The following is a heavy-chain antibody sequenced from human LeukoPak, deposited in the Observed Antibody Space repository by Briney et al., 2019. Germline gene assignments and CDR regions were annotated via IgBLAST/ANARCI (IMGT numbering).Heavy chain of an antibody. CDR1: GVSISSGDYY. D-gene: IGHD6-19*01. V-gene: IGHV4-30-4*01. J-gene: IGHJ2*01. CDR3: AREYLAVAGNWYFDL. CDR2: IYYSGST. Sequence: SETLSLTCTVSGVSISSGDYYWSWIRQPPGKGLEWIGYIYYSGSTYYNPSLKSRVTISVDTSKNQFSLKLSSVTAADTAVYYCAREYLAVAGNWYFDLWGRGTLVTVSS.